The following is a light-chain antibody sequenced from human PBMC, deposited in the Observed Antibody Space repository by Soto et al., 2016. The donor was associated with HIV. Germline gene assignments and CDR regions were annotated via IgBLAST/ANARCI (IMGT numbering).Light chain of an antibody. CDR2: AAS. CDR1: QNIGRF. V-gene: IGKV1-39*01. J-gene: IGKJ1*01. Sequence: DIQMTQSPSSLSASVGDRVTITCRANQNIGRFLNWYQQKPGKAPKVLICAASSLQSGVPSRFSGSGSETHFTLTIDGLQPDDFATYYCQQYQSYFQTFGQGTKVEIK. CDR3: QQYQSYFQT.